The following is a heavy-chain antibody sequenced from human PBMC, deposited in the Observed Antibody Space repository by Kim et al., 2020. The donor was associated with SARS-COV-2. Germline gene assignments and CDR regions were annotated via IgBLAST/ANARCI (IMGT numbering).Heavy chain of an antibody. Sequence: GGSLRLSCAASGFTFSSYSMNWVRQAPGKGLEWVSSISSSSSYIYYADSVKGRFTISRDNAKNSLYLQMNSLRAEDTAVYYCARGGYDILTGYYPAYNWFDPWGQGTLVTVSS. V-gene: IGHV3-21*01. D-gene: IGHD3-9*01. CDR3: ARGGYDILTGYYPAYNWFDP. J-gene: IGHJ5*02. CDR1: GFTFSSYS. CDR2: ISSSSSYI.